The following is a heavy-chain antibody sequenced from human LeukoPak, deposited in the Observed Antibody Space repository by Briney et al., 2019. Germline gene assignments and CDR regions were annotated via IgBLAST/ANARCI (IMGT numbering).Heavy chain of an antibody. CDR1: GYTFTGYY. CDR2: INPNSGGT. Sequence: ASVKVSCKASGYTFTGYYMHWVRQAPGQGLEWMGWINPNSGGTNYAQKFQGRVTMTRDTSISTAYMELSSLRSEDTAVYYCARGHYYGSGSYLFDYWGQGTLVTVSS. V-gene: IGHV1-2*02. J-gene: IGHJ4*02. D-gene: IGHD3-10*01. CDR3: ARGHYYGSGSYLFDY.